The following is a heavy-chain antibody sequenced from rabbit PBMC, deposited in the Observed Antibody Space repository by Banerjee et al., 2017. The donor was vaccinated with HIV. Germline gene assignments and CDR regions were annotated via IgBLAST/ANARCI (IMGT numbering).Heavy chain of an antibody. CDR1: RFSLSSGAM. D-gene: IGHD5-1*01. Sequence: QEQLVESGGGLVQPEGSLTLTCIASRFSLSSGAMSWVRQAPGKGLEWIACINTSSGNTVYASWAKGPFTISKTSSTTVTLQMTSLTAADTATYFCARRSDTITYFNLWGQGTLVTVS. CDR3: ARRSDTITYFNL. J-gene: IGHJ4*01. V-gene: IGHV1S45*01. CDR2: INTSSGNT.